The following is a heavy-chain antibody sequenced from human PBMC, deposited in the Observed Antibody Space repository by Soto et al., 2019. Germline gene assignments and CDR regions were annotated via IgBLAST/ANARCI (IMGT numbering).Heavy chain of an antibody. Sequence: QLQLQESGSGLVKPSQTLSLTCAVSGGSISSGGYSWSWIRQPPGKGLEWIGYIYHSGSTNYNPSLTSRDTKSVDRSKNQFSLKLNSVTAADTAVYYCAREMTTVTTTGGDWFDPWGQGTLVTVSS. CDR3: AREMTTVTTTGGDWFDP. CDR1: GGSISSGGYS. D-gene: IGHD4-17*01. CDR2: IYHSGST. V-gene: IGHV4-30-2*01. J-gene: IGHJ5*02.